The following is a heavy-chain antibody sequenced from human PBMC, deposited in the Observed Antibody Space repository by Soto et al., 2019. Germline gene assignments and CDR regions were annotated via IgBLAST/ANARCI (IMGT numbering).Heavy chain of an antibody. CDR1: GYTFTSYY. Sequence: ASVKVSCKASGYTFTSYYMHWVRQAPGQGLEWMGIINPSGGSTSYAQKFQGRVTMTRDTSTSTVYMELSSLRSEDTAVYYCARDGTHILEWLLRNRYNWFDPWGQGTLVTI. D-gene: IGHD3-3*01. CDR2: INPSGGST. CDR3: ARDGTHILEWLLRNRYNWFDP. V-gene: IGHV1-46*01. J-gene: IGHJ5*02.